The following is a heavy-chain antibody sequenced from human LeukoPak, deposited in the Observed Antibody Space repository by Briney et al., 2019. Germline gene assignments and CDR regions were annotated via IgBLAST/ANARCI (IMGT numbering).Heavy chain of an antibody. CDR1: CGSVSRRPNY. J-gene: IGHJ4*02. V-gene: IGHV4-39*01. D-gene: IGHD3-9*01. CDR3: ARPLTGYSYFDY. Sequence: PSHCHSLTRTLSCGSVSRRPNYCGWIRQPPGKGLEWIGSVYYRGSTSYNPPLKSRVTISVDTSKNQFSLKLNSVTAAGTAVYYCARPLTGYSYFDYWGQGTLVTVSS. CDR2: VYYRGST.